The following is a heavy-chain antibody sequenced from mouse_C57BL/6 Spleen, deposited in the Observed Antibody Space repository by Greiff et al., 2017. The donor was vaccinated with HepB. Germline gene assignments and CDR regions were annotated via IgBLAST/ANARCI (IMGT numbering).Heavy chain of an antibody. CDR1: GYTFTSYW. CDR2: IHPNSGST. D-gene: IGHD2-2*01. Sequence: QVQLQQPGAELVKPGASVKLSCKASGYTFTSYWMHWVKQSPGQGLEWIGMIHPNSGSTNYNEKFKSKATLTVDKSSSTAYMQLSSLTSEDSAVYYCARDQSTMVTTNYFDYWGQGTTLTVSS. J-gene: IGHJ2*01. V-gene: IGHV1-64*01. CDR3: ARDQSTMVTTNYFDY.